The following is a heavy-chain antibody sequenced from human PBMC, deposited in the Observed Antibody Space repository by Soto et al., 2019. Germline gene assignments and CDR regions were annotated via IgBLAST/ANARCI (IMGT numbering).Heavy chain of an antibody. CDR3: ARSRTDYCTNGVCCVSDP. Sequence: SETLSLTCAVSGGSISSYYWSWIRQPPGKGLEWIGYIYYSGSTNYNPSLKSRVTISVDTSKNQFSLKLSSVTAADTAVYYCARSRTDYCTNGVCCVSDPWGQETLVTVSS. CDR2: IYYSGST. V-gene: IGHV4-59*08. D-gene: IGHD2-8*01. J-gene: IGHJ5*02. CDR1: GGSISSYY.